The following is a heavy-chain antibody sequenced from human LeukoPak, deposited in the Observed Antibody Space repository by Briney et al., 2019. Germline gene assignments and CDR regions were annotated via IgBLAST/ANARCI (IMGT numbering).Heavy chain of an antibody. J-gene: IGHJ4*02. CDR2: INPLDSET. D-gene: IGHD2/OR15-2a*01. Sequence: GESLKISCKGSGYTYTKSWIAWVRQMPGKGLELMGIINPLDSETRYSPPFQGQVTISVDKSISTAYLQWNSLKASDTAMYYCARQGCTTPTCHTIDYWAQGTLVTVP. V-gene: IGHV5-51*01. CDR3: ARQGCTTPTCHTIDY. CDR1: GYTYTKSW.